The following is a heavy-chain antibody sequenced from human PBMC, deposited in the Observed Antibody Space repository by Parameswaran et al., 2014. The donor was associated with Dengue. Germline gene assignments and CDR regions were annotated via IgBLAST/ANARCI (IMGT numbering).Heavy chain of an antibody. J-gene: IGHJ1*01. Sequence: WIRQPPGKGLEWIGEINHSGSTNYNPSLKSRVTISVDTSKNQFSLKLSSVTAADTAVYYCAKLEPIAVAGNFQHWGQGTLVTVSS. CDR3: AKLEPIAVAGNFQH. D-gene: IGHD6-19*01. CDR2: INHSGST. V-gene: IGHV4-34*01.